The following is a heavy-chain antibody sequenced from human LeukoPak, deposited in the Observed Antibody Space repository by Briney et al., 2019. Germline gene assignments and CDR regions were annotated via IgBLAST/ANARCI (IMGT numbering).Heavy chain of an antibody. Sequence: GGSLRLSCAASGFTFTNYWMSWVRQAPGKGLEWVANIKADGSEKFYVDSVRGRFTISRDNAKNSLYLQMNSLRAEDTAVYYCARESSVVRGVITDFDYWGQGTLVTVSS. CDR2: IKADGSEK. CDR1: GFTFTNYW. J-gene: IGHJ4*02. D-gene: IGHD3-10*01. CDR3: ARESSVVRGVITDFDY. V-gene: IGHV3-7*01.